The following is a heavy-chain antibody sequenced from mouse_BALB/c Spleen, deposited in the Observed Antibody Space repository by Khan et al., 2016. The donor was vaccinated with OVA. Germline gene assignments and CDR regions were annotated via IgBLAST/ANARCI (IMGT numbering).Heavy chain of an antibody. V-gene: IGHV9-3-1*01. CDR2: INTYTGEP. CDR1: GYTFTNYG. CDR3: ARPPYFSYVRVY. Sequence: QIPLVQSGPELKKPGETVKISCKASGYTFTNYGMNWVKQTPGQGLKWMGWINTYTGEPTYVDDFKGRFAFSLETSASTAYLQINNLKNEDTATYFCARPPYFSYVRVYWGQGTSVTVSS. D-gene: IGHD2-10*01. J-gene: IGHJ4*01.